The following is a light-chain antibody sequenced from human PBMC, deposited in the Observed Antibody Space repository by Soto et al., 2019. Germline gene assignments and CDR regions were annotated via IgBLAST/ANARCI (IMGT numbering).Light chain of an antibody. CDR1: RSNIGSDT. Sequence: QSVLTQPPSASGTPGQRVTISCSGSRSNIGSDTVNWYQQLPGTAPKLLIYSNNQRPSGVPDRFSGSKSGTSASLAISGLQSEDEADYYCAVWDGSLNGWLFGGGTKVTVL. CDR3: AVWDGSLNGWL. CDR2: SNN. J-gene: IGLJ3*02. V-gene: IGLV1-44*01.